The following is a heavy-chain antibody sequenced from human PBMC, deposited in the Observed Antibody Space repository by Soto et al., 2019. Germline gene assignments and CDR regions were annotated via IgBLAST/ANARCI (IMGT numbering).Heavy chain of an antibody. Sequence: QAQMVQSGAEVKKPGSSVRVSCTAPGGTFSSNSITWVRQAPGQGLKWMGRLIPILGIVQYAQTFQGRLTITADKSTTTAFMELSSLTSGDTAMYYCATSPPTRRLHRSNWYWGQGTLVTVSS. D-gene: IGHD6-13*01. CDR1: GGTFSSNS. V-gene: IGHV1-69*02. CDR2: LIPILGIV. CDR3: ATSPPTRRLHRSNWY. J-gene: IGHJ4*02.